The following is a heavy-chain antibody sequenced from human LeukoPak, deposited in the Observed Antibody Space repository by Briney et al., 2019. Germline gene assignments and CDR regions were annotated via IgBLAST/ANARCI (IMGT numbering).Heavy chain of an antibody. V-gene: IGHV4-59*08. CDR3: ARVSSGWSTPTY. Sequence: SETLSLTCTVSGGSISSYYWSWIRHPPGKGLEWIGYIYYSGSTNYNPSLKSRVTISVDTSKNQFSLKLSSVTAADTAVYYCARVSSGWSTPTYWGQGTLVTVSS. CDR2: IYYSGST. J-gene: IGHJ4*02. CDR1: GGSISSYY. D-gene: IGHD6-19*01.